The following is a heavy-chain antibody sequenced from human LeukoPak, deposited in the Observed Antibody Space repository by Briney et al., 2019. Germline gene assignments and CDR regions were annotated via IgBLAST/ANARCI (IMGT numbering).Heavy chain of an antibody. CDR3: ARGIVYYYDSSGYALQY. Sequence: SSETLSLTCTVSGGSISSIDYYWGWIRQPPGRGLEWIGSIYYSGSTNYNPSLKSRVTISVDTSKNQFSLKLSSVTAADTAVYYCARGIVYYYDSSGYALQYWGQGTLVTVSS. J-gene: IGHJ4*02. D-gene: IGHD3-22*01. CDR2: IYYSGST. CDR1: GGSISSIDYY. V-gene: IGHV4-39*07.